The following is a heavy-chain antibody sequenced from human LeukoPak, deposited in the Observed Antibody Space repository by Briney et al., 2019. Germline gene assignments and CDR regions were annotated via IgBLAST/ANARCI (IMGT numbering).Heavy chain of an antibody. D-gene: IGHD3-10*01. CDR3: AKDRRITMVRGVIITTSLDY. J-gene: IGHJ4*02. CDR1: GFTVSSRY. Sequence: GGSLRLSCSASGFTVSSRYMGWVRQAPGRGLEWVSAISGSASSTYHADSVKGRFTISRDNSKNTLYLQMNSLRAEDTAVYYCAKDRRITMVRGVIITTSLDYWGQGTLVTVSS. V-gene: IGHV3-23*01. CDR2: ISGSASST.